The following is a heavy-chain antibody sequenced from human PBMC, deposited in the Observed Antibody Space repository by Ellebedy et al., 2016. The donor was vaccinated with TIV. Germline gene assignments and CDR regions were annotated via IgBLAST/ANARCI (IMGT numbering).Heavy chain of an antibody. CDR3: ARPPIVGGTVAFDY. J-gene: IGHJ4*02. D-gene: IGHD1-26*01. CDR1: NDSITNYY. V-gene: IGHV4-59*08. CDR2: IFHSGSA. Sequence: MPGGSLRLSCTVSNDSITNYYWSWIRRPPGKGLEWIGYIFHSGSASHNPSLESRVTISVDTSKNQFSLKLSSVTAADTAAYYCARPPIVGGTVAFDYWGQGILVTVSS.